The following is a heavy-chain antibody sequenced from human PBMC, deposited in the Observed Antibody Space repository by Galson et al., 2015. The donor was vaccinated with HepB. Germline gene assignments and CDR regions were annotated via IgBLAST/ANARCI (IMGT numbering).Heavy chain of an antibody. Sequence: SCKASGYTFTSYGISWVRQAPGQGLEWMGWISAYNGNTNYAQKLQGRVTMTTDTSTSTAYMELRSLRSDDTAVYYCARGTHCSGGSCYFDYYYYYGMDVWGQGTTVTVSS. CDR2: ISAYNGNT. CDR3: ARGTHCSGGSCYFDYYYYYGMDV. V-gene: IGHV1-18*04. D-gene: IGHD2-15*01. CDR1: GYTFTSYG. J-gene: IGHJ6*02.